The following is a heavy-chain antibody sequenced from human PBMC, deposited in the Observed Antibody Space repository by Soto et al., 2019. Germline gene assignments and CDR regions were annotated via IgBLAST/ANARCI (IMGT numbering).Heavy chain of an antibody. D-gene: IGHD2-21*01. CDR3: ERIANIFDFDN. J-gene: IGHJ4*01. V-gene: IGHV5-51*01. CDR1: GYIFTNYW. CDR2: IYPGDSDT. Sequence: GESLKISRQGSGYIFTNYWIGWVRQMPGKGLEWMGIIYPGDSDTRYSPSFQGQVAISADKSISTAYLQWSSLKASDTAMYYCERIANIFDFDNWGHGTLVTVSS.